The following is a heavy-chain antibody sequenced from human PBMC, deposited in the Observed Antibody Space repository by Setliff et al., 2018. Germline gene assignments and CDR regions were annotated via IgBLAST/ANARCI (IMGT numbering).Heavy chain of an antibody. CDR2: IYPGDSDA. V-gene: IGHV5-51*01. Sequence: GESLKISCQGSGYSFTTYWIGWVRQMPGKGLEWMGIIYPGDSDARYSPSFQGQVTISADKAITTAYLQWSSLKASDTAMYYCARQFSGDPFDYWGQGTLVTVSS. D-gene: IGHD7-27*01. CDR3: ARQFSGDPFDY. CDR1: GYSFTTYW. J-gene: IGHJ4*02.